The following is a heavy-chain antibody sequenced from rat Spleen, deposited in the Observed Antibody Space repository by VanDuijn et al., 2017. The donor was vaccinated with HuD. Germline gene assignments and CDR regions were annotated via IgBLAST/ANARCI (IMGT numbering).Heavy chain of an antibody. CDR2: IQRGGST. CDR1: GFSLTDYS. V-gene: IGHV2-19*01. J-gene: IGHJ1*01. CDR3: TRDRGYYWYFDF. Sequence: QVQLKESGPGLVQPSQTLSLTCTVSGFSLTDYSVHWVRQPPGKGLEWMGRIQRGGSTDYKSALKSRLSISRDTSKSQVFLKMNSLQTEDTAIYFCTRDRGYYWYFDFWGPGTMVTVSS. D-gene: IGHD4-3*01.